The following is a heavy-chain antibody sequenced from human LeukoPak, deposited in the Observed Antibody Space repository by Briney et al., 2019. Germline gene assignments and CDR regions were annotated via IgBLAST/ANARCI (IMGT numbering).Heavy chain of an antibody. Sequence: GGSLRLSCAASGFTSDDYGMSWVRQAPGKGLEWVSGINWNGGSTGYADSVKGRFTISRDNAKNSLHLQMNSLRAEDTALYYCARGEDSPFDYWGQGTLVTVSS. CDR2: INWNGGST. CDR3: ARGEDSPFDY. D-gene: IGHD3-22*01. CDR1: GFTSDDYG. J-gene: IGHJ4*02. V-gene: IGHV3-20*04.